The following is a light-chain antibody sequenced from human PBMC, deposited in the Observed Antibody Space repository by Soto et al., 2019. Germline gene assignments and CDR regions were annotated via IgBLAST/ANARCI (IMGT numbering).Light chain of an antibody. CDR3: QHYNSYSEA. J-gene: IGKJ1*01. Sequence: DIQRTQSPSTLSASVGDRVTITCRASQSISGWLAWYQQKPGKAPKLLIYKASTLKSGVPSRFSGSGSGTEFTLTISSLQPDDFATYYCQHYNSYSEAFGQGTKVDIK. CDR1: QSISGW. V-gene: IGKV1-5*03. CDR2: KAS.